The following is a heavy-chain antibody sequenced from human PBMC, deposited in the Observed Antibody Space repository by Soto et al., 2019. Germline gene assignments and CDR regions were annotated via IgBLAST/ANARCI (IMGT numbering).Heavy chain of an antibody. CDR1: GGSISSSY. CDR2: IYDDGSA. CDR3: ARDKYCSGGSCRKNWFDP. D-gene: IGHD2-15*01. J-gene: IGHJ5*02. Sequence: SETLSLTSTVSGGSISSSYWSWIRQPPGKGLEWLAYIYDDGSANYNPSLKSRATISLDMSKNQFSLKLTSVTAADTAVYYCARDKYCSGGSCRKNWFDPWGQGTLVTVSS. V-gene: IGHV4-59*01.